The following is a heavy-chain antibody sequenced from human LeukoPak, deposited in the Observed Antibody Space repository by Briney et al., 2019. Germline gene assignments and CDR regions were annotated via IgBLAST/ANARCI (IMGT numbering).Heavy chain of an antibody. D-gene: IGHD2-2*01. Sequence: SETLSLTCTVSGGSISSLYWSWIRQPPGKGLEWIGYIYYSGSTNYNPSLKSRVTISVDTSKNQFSLTLSSVTAADTAVYYCARHTASPTNWFDPWGQGTLVTVSS. CDR1: GGSISSLY. V-gene: IGHV4-59*08. CDR3: ARHTASPTNWFDP. CDR2: IYYSGST. J-gene: IGHJ5*02.